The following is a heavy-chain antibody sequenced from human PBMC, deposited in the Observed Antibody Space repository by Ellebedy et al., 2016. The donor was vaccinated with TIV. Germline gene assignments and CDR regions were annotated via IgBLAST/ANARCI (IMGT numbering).Heavy chain of an antibody. D-gene: IGHD3-16*02. CDR2: ISAYNGNT. Sequence: AASVKVSCKASGYTFTSYGISWARQAPGQGLEWMGWISAYNGNTNYAQKLQGRVTMTTDTSTSTAYMELRSLRSDDTAVYYCARAMITFGGVTVPGDYWGQGTLVTVSS. CDR1: GYTFTSYG. J-gene: IGHJ4*02. V-gene: IGHV1-18*01. CDR3: ARAMITFGGVTVPGDY.